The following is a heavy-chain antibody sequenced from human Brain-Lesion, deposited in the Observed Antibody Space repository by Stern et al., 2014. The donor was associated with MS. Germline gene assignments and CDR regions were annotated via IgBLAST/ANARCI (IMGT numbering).Heavy chain of an antibody. J-gene: IGHJ4*02. CDR1: GYTLTDFS. CDR3: ATLSPGAGGNYYRHFDY. CDR2: FDPDDGEP. Sequence: VQLVESGAEVKKPGAPVKVSCTVSGYTLTDFSMHWVRQAPRQGLEWMGGFDPDDGEPIYAQKSQGRVTTTDATPTHTHSMHHSSLRSEDTAVYYCATLSPGAGGNYYRHFDYWGQGTLVTVSS. V-gene: IGHV1-24*01. D-gene: IGHD1-26*01.